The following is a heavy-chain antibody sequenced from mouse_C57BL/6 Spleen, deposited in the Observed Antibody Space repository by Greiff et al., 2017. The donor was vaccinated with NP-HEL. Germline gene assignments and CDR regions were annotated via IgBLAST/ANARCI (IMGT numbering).Heavy chain of an antibody. V-gene: IGHV1-69*01. D-gene: IGHD2-3*01. Sequence: VQLKQPGAELVMPGASVKLSCKASGYTFTSYWMHWVKQRPGQGLEWIGEIDPSDSYTNYNQKFKGKSTLTVDKSSSTAYMQLSSLTSEDSAVYYCARWGDGYLFAYWGQGTLVTVSA. J-gene: IGHJ3*01. CDR2: IDPSDSYT. CDR3: ARWGDGYLFAY. CDR1: GYTFTSYW.